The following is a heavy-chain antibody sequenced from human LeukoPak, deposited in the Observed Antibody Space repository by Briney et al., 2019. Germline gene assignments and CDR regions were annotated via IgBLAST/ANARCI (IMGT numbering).Heavy chain of an antibody. CDR3: ARAMGPDRPFDY. J-gene: IGHJ4*02. V-gene: IGHV4-38-2*02. CDR1: GVSIKTNYY. D-gene: IGHD1-14*01. Sequence: PSETLSLTCTVSGVSIKTNYYWGWVRQPPGKGLEWIGNIYHSGTTYNSPSHKSRVTLSVDTSKNQFSLRLNSVTAADTATYYCARAMGPDRPFDYWGQGIPVTVSS. CDR2: IYHSGTT.